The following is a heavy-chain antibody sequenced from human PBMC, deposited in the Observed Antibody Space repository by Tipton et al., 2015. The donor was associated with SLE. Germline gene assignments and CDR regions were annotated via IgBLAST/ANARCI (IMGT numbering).Heavy chain of an antibody. CDR1: GFTFSSYS. V-gene: IGHV3-48*01. CDR2: ISSSSSTI. D-gene: IGHD1-1*01. J-gene: IGHJ3*02. Sequence: SGFTFSSYSMNWVRQAPGKGLEWVSYISSSSSTIYYADSVKGRFTISRDNAKNSLYLQMNSLRAEDTAVYYCARVRTHDAFDIWGQGTMVTVSS. CDR3: ARVRTHDAFDI.